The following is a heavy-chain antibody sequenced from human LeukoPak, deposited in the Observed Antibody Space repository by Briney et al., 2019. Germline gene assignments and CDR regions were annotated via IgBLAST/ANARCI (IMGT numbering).Heavy chain of an antibody. V-gene: IGHV3-23*01. J-gene: IGHJ4*02. Sequence: QTGGSLRLSCAASGFTFSSSAMSWVRQAPGKGLEWVSAISNNGGYTYYADSVQGRFTISRDNSKSTLCLQMNSLRAEDTAVYYCAKQLGYCSDGSCYFPYWGQGPLVTVSS. CDR1: GFTFSSSA. D-gene: IGHD2-15*01. CDR3: AKQLGYCSDGSCYFPY. CDR2: ISNNGGYT.